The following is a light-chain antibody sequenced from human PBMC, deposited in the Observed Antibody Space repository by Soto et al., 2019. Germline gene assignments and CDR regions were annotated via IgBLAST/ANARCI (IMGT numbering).Light chain of an antibody. CDR2: GAS. J-gene: IGKJ4*01. V-gene: IGKV3-15*01. Sequence: EIVMTQSPATLSVSPGERATLSCRASQSVSSNLAWYQQKPGQAPRLLIYGASTRATGIPARFSGSGSGTDFTLTISSLQSEDFAVYYCQQYNNWSPLTFGGVTKVEIK. CDR1: QSVSSN. CDR3: QQYNNWSPLT.